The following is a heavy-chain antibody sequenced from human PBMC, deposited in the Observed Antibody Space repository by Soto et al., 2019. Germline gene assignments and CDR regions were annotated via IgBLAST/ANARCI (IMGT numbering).Heavy chain of an antibody. CDR2: IYYSGST. D-gene: IGHD1-26*01. CDR3: ARDAGGPGDY. V-gene: IGHV4-59*01. J-gene: IGHJ4*02. CDR1: SASFTVYY. Sequence: QVQLQESGPGLVKPSETLSLTCTVSSASFTVYYWSWIRQPPGKGLEWIGYIYYSGSTSYNPSLTSRVTLSADTSKNQFSLKLRSVPAADTAVYFCARDAGGPGDYWGQGVLVTVPS.